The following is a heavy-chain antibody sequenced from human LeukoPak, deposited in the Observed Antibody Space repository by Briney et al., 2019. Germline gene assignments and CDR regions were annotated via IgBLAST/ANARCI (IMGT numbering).Heavy chain of an antibody. CDR2: VYSSGST. J-gene: IGHJ5*02. CDR1: GASISGHY. CDR3: ARDSSGFNWFDP. D-gene: IGHD3-22*01. Sequence: SETLSLTCTVSGASISGHYWIWIRQPPGRGLEGIGYVYSSGSTNYNPSLKSRVTMSVDTSKNQFSLKLSSVTAADTAVYYCARDSSGFNWFDPWGQGTLVTVSS. V-gene: IGHV4-59*11.